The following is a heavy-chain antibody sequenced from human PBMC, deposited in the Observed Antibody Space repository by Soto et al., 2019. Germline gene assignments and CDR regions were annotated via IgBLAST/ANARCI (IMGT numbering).Heavy chain of an antibody. V-gene: IGHV3-13*01. J-gene: IGHJ3*01. CDR2: IGTAGYT. D-gene: IGHD4-17*01. Sequence: KGLEWFSAIGTAGYTYYPGSVKGRFTIPRENAKNSLYLQMNSLRAGDTAVYFCARARAVTTGEVSAFWGHGTM. CDR3: ARARAVTTGEVSAF.